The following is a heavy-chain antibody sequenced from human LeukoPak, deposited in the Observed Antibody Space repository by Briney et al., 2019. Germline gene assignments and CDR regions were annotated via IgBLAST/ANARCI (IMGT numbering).Heavy chain of an antibody. Sequence: GASVKVSCKASGGTFSSYAISWVRQAPGQGLEWMGRIIPILGIANYAQKFQGRVTITADKSTSTAYMELSSLRSEDTAVYYCARWGTVTTSQYAFDIWGQGTMVTVSP. V-gene: IGHV1-69*04. J-gene: IGHJ3*02. D-gene: IGHD4-17*01. CDR1: GGTFSSYA. CDR2: IIPILGIA. CDR3: ARWGTVTTSQYAFDI.